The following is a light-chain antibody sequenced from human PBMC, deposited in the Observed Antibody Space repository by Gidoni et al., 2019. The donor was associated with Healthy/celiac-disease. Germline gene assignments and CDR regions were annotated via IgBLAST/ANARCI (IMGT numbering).Light chain of an antibody. CDR2: RNN. CDR3: AAGDYSLSWV. J-gene: IGLJ3*02. CDR1: SANIGSNY. V-gene: IGLV1-47*01. Sequence: SVLTPPPSASGTPGQRVTLSCSGSSANIGSNYVYWYQQLPGTAPKLLIYRNNQRPSGVPGRFSGSKSGTSASLAISGLRSEDEADYYCAAGDYSLSWVFGGGTKLTVL.